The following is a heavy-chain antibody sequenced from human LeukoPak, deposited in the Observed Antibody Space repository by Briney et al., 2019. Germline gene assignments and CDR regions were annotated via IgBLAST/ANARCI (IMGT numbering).Heavy chain of an antibody. D-gene: IGHD3-9*01. CDR3: ARRRYYDILTGYYYYYMDV. J-gene: IGHJ6*03. V-gene: IGHV4-30-4*01. Sequence: SQTLSLTCTVSGASISSGDYYWSWIRQPPGKGLEWIGYIYNSETTHYNPSLKGRITFSLDTSKNQFSLKLSSVTAADTAVYYCARRRYYDILTGYYYYYMDVWGKGTTVTVSS. CDR1: GASISSGDYY. CDR2: IYNSETT.